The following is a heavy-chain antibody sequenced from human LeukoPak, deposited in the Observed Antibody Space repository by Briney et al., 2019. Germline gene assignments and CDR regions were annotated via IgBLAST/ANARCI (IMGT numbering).Heavy chain of an antibody. J-gene: IGHJ4*02. CDR3: TRDEDWVFDY. V-gene: IGHV1-18*01. CDR2: VDGHNGNV. CDR1: GYTFTSSG. Sequence: ASVKVSCKTSGYTFTSSGISWVRHFPGQGLEWMGWVDGHNGNVYYADSLQNRLILTIDPSTSTAFMELRRLRSDDTAVYYCTRDEDWVFDYWGQGTPVTVSS. D-gene: IGHD3/OR15-3a*01.